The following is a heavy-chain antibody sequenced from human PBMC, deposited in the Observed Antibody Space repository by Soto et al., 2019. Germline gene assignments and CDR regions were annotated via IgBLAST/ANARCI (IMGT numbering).Heavy chain of an antibody. J-gene: IGHJ4*02. CDR1: GFTFSSYG. CDR2: MSYDGSNN. V-gene: IGHV3-30*18. D-gene: IGHD6-13*01. CDR3: AKDKRSSWSFDY. Sequence: QVQLVESGGGVDQPGRSLRLSCAASGFTFSSYGMHWVRQAPGPGLEWVAVMSYDGSNNSYAASVKGRFTLSRDNSENTVYLQMNSLRAEDTAVYYCAKDKRSSWSFDYWGQGTLVTVSS.